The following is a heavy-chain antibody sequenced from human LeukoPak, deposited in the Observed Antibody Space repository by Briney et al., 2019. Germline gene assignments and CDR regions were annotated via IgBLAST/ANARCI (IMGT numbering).Heavy chain of an antibody. J-gene: IGHJ4*02. CDR1: GFTFSSYA. V-gene: IGHV3-64D*06. Sequence: PGGSLRLSCSASGFTFSSYAMHWVRQAPGKGLEYVSAISSNGGSTYYADSVKGRFTISRDNSKNTLYLRMSSLRAEDTAVYYCVKEGGSGSYRDLDYWGQGTLVTVSS. CDR2: ISSNGGST. CDR3: VKEGGSGSYRDLDY. D-gene: IGHD3-10*01.